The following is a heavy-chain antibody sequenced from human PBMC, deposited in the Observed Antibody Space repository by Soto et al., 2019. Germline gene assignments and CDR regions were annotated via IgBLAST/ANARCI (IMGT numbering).Heavy chain of an antibody. CDR1: GYTFTSYA. Sequence: ASVKVSCKASGYTFTSYAMHWVRQAPGRRLEWMGWINAGNGNTKYAQKFQGRVTMTRNTSISTAYMELSSLRSEDTAVYYCARDCISTSCNYYYYYYGMDVWGQGTTVTVSS. D-gene: IGHD2-2*01. CDR2: INAGNGNT. J-gene: IGHJ6*02. V-gene: IGHV1-3*01. CDR3: ARDCISTSCNYYYYYYGMDV.